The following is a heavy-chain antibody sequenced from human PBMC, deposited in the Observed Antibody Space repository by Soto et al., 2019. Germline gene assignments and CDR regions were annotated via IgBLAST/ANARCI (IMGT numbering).Heavy chain of an antibody. CDR1: RYSFTNYW. D-gene: IGHD1-1*01. J-gene: IGHJ4*01. CDR3: VRLSLSKRLPPLDX. Sequence: PGESLKISCKGSRYSFTNYWIGWVRQLPGKGLEWMGIINPGDSDTRYSPSFQGQVTISADKSISTAYLQWRSLKASDTAIYYCVRLSLSKRLPPLDXWGQGTLVTVSS. V-gene: IGHV5-51*01. CDR2: INPGDSDT.